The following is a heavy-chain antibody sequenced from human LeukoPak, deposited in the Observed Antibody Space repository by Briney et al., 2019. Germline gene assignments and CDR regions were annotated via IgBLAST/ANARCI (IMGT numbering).Heavy chain of an antibody. CDR2: INPSGGST. D-gene: IGHD2-21*02. CDR1: GYTFTSYY. CDR3: AKVIYQVTDHDAFDI. V-gene: IGHV1-46*01. J-gene: IGHJ3*02. Sequence: ASVKVSCKASGYTFTSYYMHWVRQAPGQGLEWMGIINPSGGSTSYAQKFQGRVTMTRDTSTSTVYMELSSLRSEDTAVYYCAKVIYQVTDHDAFDIWGQGTMVTVSS.